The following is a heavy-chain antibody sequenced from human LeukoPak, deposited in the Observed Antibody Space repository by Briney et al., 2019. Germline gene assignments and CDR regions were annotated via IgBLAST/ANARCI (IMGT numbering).Heavy chain of an antibody. Sequence: GGSLRLSCAASGFTFTDSGMHWVRQAPGKGLEWVAFILYDGTYKYYADSVKGRFTISRDNSKNTLYLQMNSLRPEDTAVYYCAKGQDGYNLACGYWCQGTPVTVSS. V-gene: IGHV3-30*02. J-gene: IGHJ4*02. CDR2: ILYDGTYK. D-gene: IGHD5-24*01. CDR1: GFTFTDSG. CDR3: AKGQDGYNLACGY.